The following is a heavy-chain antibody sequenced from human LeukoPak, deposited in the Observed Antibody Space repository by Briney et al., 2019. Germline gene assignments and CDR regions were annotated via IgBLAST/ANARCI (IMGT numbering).Heavy chain of an antibody. D-gene: IGHD4-23*01. J-gene: IGHJ5*02. CDR3: ARDKDYGGNSRGNWFDP. Sequence: GASVKVSCKASGYTFTSYYMHWVRQAPGQGLEWMGIINPSGGSTSYAQKFQGRVTMTRDMSTSTVYMELSSLRSEDTAVYYCARDKDYGGNSRGNWFDPWGQGTLVTVSS. CDR2: INPSGGST. CDR1: GYTFTSYY. V-gene: IGHV1-46*01.